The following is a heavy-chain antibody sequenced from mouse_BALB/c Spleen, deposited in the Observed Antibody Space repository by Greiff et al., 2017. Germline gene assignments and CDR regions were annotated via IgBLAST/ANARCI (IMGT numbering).Heavy chain of an antibody. CDR3: ARSITPGPYFDY. V-gene: IGHV14-1*02. D-gene: IGHD1-2*01. J-gene: IGHJ2*01. CDR1: GFNIKDYY. Sequence: VQLKQSGAELVRPGALVKLSCKASGFNIKDYYMHWVKQRPEQGLEWIGWIDPENGNTIYDPKFQGKASITADTSSNTAYLQLSSLTSEDTAVYYCARSITPGPYFDYWGQGTTLTVSS. CDR2: IDPENGNT.